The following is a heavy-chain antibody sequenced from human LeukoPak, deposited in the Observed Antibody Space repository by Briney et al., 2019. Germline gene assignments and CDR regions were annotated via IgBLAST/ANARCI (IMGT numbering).Heavy chain of an antibody. CDR1: GYTFTSYG. CDR2: ISAYNGNT. CDR3: ARDPPGCSSTSCYAGRKKFLDY. J-gene: IGHJ4*02. Sequence: ASVKVSCKASGYTFTSYGISWVRQAPGQGLEWMGWISAYNGNTNYAQKLQGRVTMTTDTSTSTAYMELRSLRSDDTAVYYCARDPPGCSSTSCYAGRKKFLDYWGQGTLVTVSS. V-gene: IGHV1-18*01. D-gene: IGHD2-2*01.